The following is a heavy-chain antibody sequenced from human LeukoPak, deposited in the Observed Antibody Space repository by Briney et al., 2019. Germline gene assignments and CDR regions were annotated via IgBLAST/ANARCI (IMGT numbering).Heavy chain of an antibody. Sequence: SETLSLTCAVSGYSISSGYYWGWIRQPPGKGLEWIGSIYHSGSTYYNPSLKSRVTISVDTSKNQFSLKLSSVTAADTAVYYCARHIAVAALGFDPWGQGTQVTVSS. J-gene: IGHJ5*02. CDR2: IYHSGST. CDR3: ARHIAVAALGFDP. CDR1: GYSISSGYY. V-gene: IGHV4-38-2*01. D-gene: IGHD6-19*01.